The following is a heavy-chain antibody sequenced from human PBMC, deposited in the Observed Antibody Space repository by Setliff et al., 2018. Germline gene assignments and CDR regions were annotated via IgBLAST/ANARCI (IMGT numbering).Heavy chain of an antibody. J-gene: IGHJ4*02. CDR3: AKVLAIFGVVTDIGFYFDY. CDR2: IRSKAYGGTT. Sequence: GGSLRLSCTASGFTFGDYAMSWFRQAPGKGLEWVGFIRSKAYGGTTEYAASVKGRFTIARDDSKNSVFLQMNSLRAEDTAIYYCAKVLAIFGVVTDIGFYFDYWGQGSLVTVSS. V-gene: IGHV3-49*03. CDR1: GFTFGDYA. D-gene: IGHD3-3*01.